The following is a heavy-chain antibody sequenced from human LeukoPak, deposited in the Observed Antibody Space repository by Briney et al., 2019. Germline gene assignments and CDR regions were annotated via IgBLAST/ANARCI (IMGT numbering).Heavy chain of an antibody. CDR3: ARGMAPIPRWYYAIDV. D-gene: IGHD5-24*01. J-gene: IGHJ6*02. CDR2: FDPEDGET. Sequence: ASVKVSCKVSGYTLTELSMHWVRQAPGKGLEWMGGFDPEDGETIYAQKVQGRVTMTEDPSTDTAYMELSSLRSEDTAMYYCARGMAPIPRWYYAIDVWGPGTMVPVSS. CDR1: GYTLTELS. V-gene: IGHV1-24*01.